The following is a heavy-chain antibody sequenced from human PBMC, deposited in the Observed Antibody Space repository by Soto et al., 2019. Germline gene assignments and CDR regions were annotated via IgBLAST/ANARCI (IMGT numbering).Heavy chain of an antibody. V-gene: IGHV4-4*02. CDR1: GGSISSSNW. Sequence: PSETLSLSCAVSGGSISSSNWWSWVRQPPGKGLEWIGEIYHSGSTNYNPSLKSRVTISVDKSKNQFSLKLSSVTAADTAVYYWARATYYYDSSGYYPRAEYFHHWGQGTLVTVSS. CDR2: IYHSGST. CDR3: ARATYYYDSSGYYPRAEYFHH. J-gene: IGHJ1*01. D-gene: IGHD3-22*01.